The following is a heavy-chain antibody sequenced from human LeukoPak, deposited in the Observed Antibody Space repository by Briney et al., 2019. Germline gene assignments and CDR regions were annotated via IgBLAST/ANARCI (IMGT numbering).Heavy chain of an antibody. CDR3: ATGRTVSYTFDL. D-gene: IGHD4-11*01. J-gene: IGHJ4*02. V-gene: IGHV1-24*01. CDR1: GHPLTELS. Sequence: ASVKVSCKVSGHPLTELSMHRVRQAPGKGLEWMGGLDPGEGETIYAQKFQGRVTMTEDTSTDTAYMELNNLRSEDTAMYYCATGRTVSYTFDLWGQGTLVTVSS. CDR2: LDPGEGET.